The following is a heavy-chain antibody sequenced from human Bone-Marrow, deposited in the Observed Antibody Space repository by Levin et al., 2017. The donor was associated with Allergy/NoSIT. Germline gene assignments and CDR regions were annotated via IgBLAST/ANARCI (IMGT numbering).Heavy chain of an antibody. J-gene: IGHJ6*02. CDR3: ATDPADYGDYGYGMDV. Sequence: PGGSLRLSCAASGFTFSTFAMHWVRQAPGKGLEWVAVISYDGNNKYHEDPVKGRFAISRDNSRNTLYLQMHSLGVEDTAVYYCATDPADYGDYGYGMDVWGQGTTVTVSS. CDR1: GFTFSTFA. V-gene: IGHV3-30*09. D-gene: IGHD4-17*01. CDR2: ISYDGNNK.